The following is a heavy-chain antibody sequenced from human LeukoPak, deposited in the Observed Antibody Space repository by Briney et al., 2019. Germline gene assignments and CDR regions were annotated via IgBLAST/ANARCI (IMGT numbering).Heavy chain of an antibody. CDR3: ARDLRLWPGIAAI. J-gene: IGHJ4*02. Sequence: PGGSLRLSCAASGFTFSDYYMSWIRQAPGKGLEWVSYISSSGSTIYYADSVKGRFTISRDSAKNSLDLQMNSLRAEDTAVYYCARDLRLWPGIAAIWGQGTLVTVSS. V-gene: IGHV3-11*01. CDR1: GFTFSDYY. CDR2: ISSSGSTI. D-gene: IGHD6-13*01.